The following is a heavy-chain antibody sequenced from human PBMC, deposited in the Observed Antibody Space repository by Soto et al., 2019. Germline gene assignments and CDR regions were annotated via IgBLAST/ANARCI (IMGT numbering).Heavy chain of an antibody. CDR2: ISYDGTVQ. CDR1: GFTFSRYG. D-gene: IGHD2-15*01. J-gene: IGHJ6*02. Sequence: SGGSLRLSCAASGFTFSRYGMHWVRQAPGKGLEWVAVISYDGTVQYYADSVKGRFTISRDNSNDALYLQMSGLRPEDTAVYYCAQPSWELRGGYFYGLFVWGHGTSVTVSS. V-gene: IGHV3-30*18. CDR3: AQPSWELRGGYFYGLFV.